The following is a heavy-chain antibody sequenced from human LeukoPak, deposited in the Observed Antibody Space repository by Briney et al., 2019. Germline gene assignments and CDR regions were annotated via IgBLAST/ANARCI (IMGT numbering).Heavy chain of an antibody. Sequence: PGGSLRLSCAASGFTFDDCAMHWVRQAPGKGLEWVSGISWNSGSIGYADSVKGRFTISRDNAKNSLYLQMNSLRAEDTALYYCAKGLAAIDYWGQGTLVTVSS. CDR3: AKGLAAIDY. V-gene: IGHV3-9*01. CDR2: ISWNSGSI. D-gene: IGHD6-19*01. CDR1: GFTFDDCA. J-gene: IGHJ4*02.